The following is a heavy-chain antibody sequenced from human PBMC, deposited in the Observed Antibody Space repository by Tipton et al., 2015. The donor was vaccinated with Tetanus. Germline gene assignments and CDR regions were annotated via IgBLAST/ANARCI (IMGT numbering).Heavy chain of an antibody. CDR2: IYQTDST. D-gene: IGHD5-12*01. J-gene: IGHJ4*02. V-gene: IGHV4-30-2*01. Sequence: TLSLTCTVSGGLITTGGYSWGWIRQPPGQGLEWLGYIYQTDSTYYNPSVRSRLTLSLQRSKNHVSLKLSSVTAADTAVYYCVRGRGLGAYSFGFEYWGQGALVTVSS. CDR1: GGLITTGGYS. CDR3: VRGRGLGAYSFGFEY.